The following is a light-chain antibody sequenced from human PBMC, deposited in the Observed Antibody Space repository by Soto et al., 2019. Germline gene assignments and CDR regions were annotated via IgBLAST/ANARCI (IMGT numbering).Light chain of an antibody. CDR3: QQRSIWVT. J-gene: IGKJ4*01. V-gene: IGKV3-11*01. Sequence: EVLLTQSPTTLSLCPGDRATLSCRASQSVSSYLAWYQQKPGQAPRLLIYDASKRATGIPARFSGSGSGTDFTLTISSLEPEDFAVYYCQQRSIWVTFGGGTKVEIK. CDR1: QSVSSY. CDR2: DAS.